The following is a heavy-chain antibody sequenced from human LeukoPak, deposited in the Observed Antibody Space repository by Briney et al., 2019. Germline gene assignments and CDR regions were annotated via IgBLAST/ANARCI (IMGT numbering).Heavy chain of an antibody. Sequence: ASVKVSCKASGYTFTSYGISWVRQAPGQGLEWMGWISTYNGNTNYAQKFQGRVTITTDESTSTAYMELSSLRSEDTAVYYCARSGSGWSTGYFQHWGQGTLVTVSS. J-gene: IGHJ1*01. D-gene: IGHD6-19*01. CDR2: ISTYNGNT. CDR3: ARSGSGWSTGYFQH. CDR1: GYTFTSYG. V-gene: IGHV1-18*01.